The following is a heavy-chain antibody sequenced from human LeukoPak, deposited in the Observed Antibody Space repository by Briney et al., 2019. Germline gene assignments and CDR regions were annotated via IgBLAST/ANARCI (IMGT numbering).Heavy chain of an antibody. CDR3: ARGAAARPYYYYYYYMDV. CDR1: GGSFSGYY. D-gene: IGHD6-6*01. V-gene: IGHV4-34*01. Sequence: SETLSLTCAVYGGSFSGYYWSWIRQPPGKGLEWIGEINHSGSTNYNPSLKSRVTISVDTSKNQFSLKLSSVTAADTAVYYCARGAAARPYYYYYYYMDVWGKGTTVTVSS. J-gene: IGHJ6*03. CDR2: INHSGST.